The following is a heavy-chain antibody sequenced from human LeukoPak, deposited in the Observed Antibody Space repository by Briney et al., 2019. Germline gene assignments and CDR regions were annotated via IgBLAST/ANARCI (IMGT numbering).Heavy chain of an antibody. CDR1: GFTFDDYA. CDR2: ISWNSGSI. V-gene: IGHV3-9*01. D-gene: IGHD3-22*01. J-gene: IGHJ3*02. Sequence: GRSLRLSCAASGFTFDDYAMHWVRQAPGKGLEWVSGISWNSGSIGYADSVKGRFTISRDNAKNSLYLQMNSLRAEDTALYYCAKTSDSSGYYISDAFDIWGQGTMVTVSS. CDR3: AKTSDSSGYYISDAFDI.